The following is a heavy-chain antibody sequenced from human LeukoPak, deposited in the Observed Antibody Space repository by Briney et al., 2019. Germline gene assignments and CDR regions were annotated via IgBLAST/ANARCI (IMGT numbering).Heavy chain of an antibody. CDR3: ASGQSIAAAPLDY. CDR2: ISSSSSTI. D-gene: IGHD6-13*01. Sequence: GGSLRLSCAASGFTFSSYEMNWVRQAPGKGLEWVSYISSSSSTIYYADSVKGRFTISRDNAKSSLYLQMNSLRAEDTAVYYCASGQSIAAAPLDYWGQGTLVTVSS. J-gene: IGHJ4*02. V-gene: IGHV3-48*03. CDR1: GFTFSSYE.